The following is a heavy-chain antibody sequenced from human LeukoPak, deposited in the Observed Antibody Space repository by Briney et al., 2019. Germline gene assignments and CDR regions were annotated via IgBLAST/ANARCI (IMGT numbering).Heavy chain of an antibody. Sequence: GGSLRLSCAASGFTFSGYAMSWVRQAPGRGLEWISGISGGGGNTYDADSVKGRFTLSRDNSKNTLYLQMNSLRAEDTAVYYPAKRRGLELLYYYYMDVWGKGTTVTVSS. CDR3: AKRRGLELLYYYYMDV. CDR1: GFTFSGYA. V-gene: IGHV3-23*01. J-gene: IGHJ6*03. CDR2: ISGGGGNT. D-gene: IGHD1-7*01.